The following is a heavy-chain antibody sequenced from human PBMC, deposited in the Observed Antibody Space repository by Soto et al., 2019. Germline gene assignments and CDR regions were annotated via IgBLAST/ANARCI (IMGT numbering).Heavy chain of an antibody. CDR1: GYTFTNYA. CDR2: INADNGNT. J-gene: IGHJ6*03. V-gene: IGHV1-3*01. Sequence: ASVKVSCKASGYTFTNYAVHWVRQAPGQRLEWMGWINADNGNTRYAQNLQGRVTMTRDTSISTAYMELSSLRSEDTAVYYCARDNPLYDFWSGAGYYYYYMDVWGKGTTVTVSS. D-gene: IGHD3-3*01. CDR3: ARDNPLYDFWSGAGYYYYYMDV.